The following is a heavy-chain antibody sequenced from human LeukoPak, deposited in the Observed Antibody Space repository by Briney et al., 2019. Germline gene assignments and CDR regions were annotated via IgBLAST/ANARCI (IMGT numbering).Heavy chain of an antibody. CDR1: GFTFLSDYY. D-gene: IGHD2-2*01. Sequence: GGSLRLSCAASGFTFLSDYYMSWIRQAPGKGLDWVSYISSGGYTIHYADSVKGRFTISRDNAKKSLYLQMNSLRAEDTAVYYCARRCSSTSCLQYWGQGTLVTVSS. J-gene: IGHJ4*02. CDR2: ISSGGYTI. CDR3: ARRCSSTSCLQY. V-gene: IGHV3-11*04.